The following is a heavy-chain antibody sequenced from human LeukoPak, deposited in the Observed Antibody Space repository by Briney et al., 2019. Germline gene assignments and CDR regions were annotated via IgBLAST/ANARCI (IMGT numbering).Heavy chain of an antibody. CDR3: ATLRDWFDP. J-gene: IGHJ5*02. CDR2: ISSSSSTI. CDR1: GFTFSSYS. V-gene: IGHV3-48*01. Sequence: PGGSLRLSCAASGFTFSSYSMNWVRQAPGKGLEWVSYISSSSSTIYYADSVKGRFTISRDNSKNTLYLQMNSLRAEDTAVYYCATLRDWFDPWGQGTLVTVSS.